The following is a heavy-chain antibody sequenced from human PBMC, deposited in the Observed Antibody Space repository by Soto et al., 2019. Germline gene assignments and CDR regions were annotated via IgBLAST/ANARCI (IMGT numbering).Heavy chain of an antibody. CDR3: ARGRSRYDYVWGRPTTTRFDY. D-gene: IGHD3-16*01. CDR1: GGSFSGYY. Sequence: PSETLSLTCAVYGGSFSGYYWSWIRQPPGKGLEWTGEINHSGSTNYNPSLKSRVTISVDTSKNQFSLKLSSVTAADTAVYYCARGRSRYDYVWGRPTTTRFDYWGQRTVVTVSS. CDR2: INHSGST. J-gene: IGHJ4*02. V-gene: IGHV4-34*01.